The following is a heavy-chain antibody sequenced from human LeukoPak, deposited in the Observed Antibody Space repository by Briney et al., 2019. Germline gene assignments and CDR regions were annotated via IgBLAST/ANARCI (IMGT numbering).Heavy chain of an antibody. CDR3: ARDLMVRGVLYNAWFDP. CDR2: IYTSGST. Sequence: PSETLSLTCTVSGGSISSGSYYWSWIRQPAGKGLEWIGRIYTSGSTNYNPSLKSRVTISVDTSKNQFSLKLSSVTAADTAVYYCARDLMVRGVLYNAWFDPWGQGTLVTVSS. CDR1: GGSISSGSYY. J-gene: IGHJ5*02. D-gene: IGHD3-10*01. V-gene: IGHV4-61*02.